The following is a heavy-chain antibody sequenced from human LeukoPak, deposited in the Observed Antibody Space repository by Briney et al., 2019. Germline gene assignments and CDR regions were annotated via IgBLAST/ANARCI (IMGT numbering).Heavy chain of an antibody. Sequence: PGGSLRLSCAASGFTFSSYAMSWVRQAPGKGLEWVSSVSGSGGSTYYADSVKGRFTISRDNSKSTLFLQMNSLRAEDTAIYYCAKGASHPHKIAVAGIRSDWFDPWGQGTLVTVSS. V-gene: IGHV3-23*01. J-gene: IGHJ5*02. CDR2: VSGSGGST. CDR3: AKGASHPHKIAVAGIRSDWFDP. D-gene: IGHD6-19*01. CDR1: GFTFSSYA.